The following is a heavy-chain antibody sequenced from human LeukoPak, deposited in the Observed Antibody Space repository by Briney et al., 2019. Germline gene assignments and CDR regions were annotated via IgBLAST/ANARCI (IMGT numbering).Heavy chain of an antibody. CDR2: IYHSGST. CDR3: ASEQPVYCSSTSCYGSADAFDI. CDR1: GGSISSSNW. D-gene: IGHD2-2*01. J-gene: IGHJ3*02. V-gene: IGHV4-4*02. Sequence: SETLSLTCAVSGGSISSSNWWSWVRQPPGKGLEWIGEIYHSGSTNYNPSLKSRVTISVDKSKNQFSLKLSSVTAADTAVYYCASEQPVYCSSTSCYGSADAFDIWGQGTMVTVSS.